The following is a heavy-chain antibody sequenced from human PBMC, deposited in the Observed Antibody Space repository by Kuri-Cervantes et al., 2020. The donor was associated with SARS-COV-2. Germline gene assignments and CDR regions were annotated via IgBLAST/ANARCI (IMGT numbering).Heavy chain of an antibody. D-gene: IGHD1-14*01. CDR2: IKQDGSEK. V-gene: IGHV3-7*01. CDR3: ARTGHGFLGYLLDY. CDR1: GFTFSSYW. Sequence: GGSLRLSCAASGFTFSSYWMSWVRQAPGKGLEWVANIKQDGSEKYYVDSVKGRFTISRDNSKNTLYLQMNSLRAEDTAVYYCARTGHGFLGYLLDYWGQGTLVTVSS. J-gene: IGHJ4*02.